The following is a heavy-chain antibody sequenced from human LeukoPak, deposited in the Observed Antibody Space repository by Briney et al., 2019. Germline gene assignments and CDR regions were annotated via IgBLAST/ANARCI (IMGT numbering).Heavy chain of an antibody. CDR3: ARDPPQEYSSSWDTDY. V-gene: IGHV3-21*01. D-gene: IGHD6-13*01. J-gene: IGHJ4*02. CDR1: GFTFSSYS. CDR2: ISSSSSYI. Sequence: GGSLRLSCAASGFTFSSYSMTWVRQAPGKGLEWVSSISSSSSYIYYADSVKGRFTISRDNAKNSLYLQMNSLRAEDTAVYYCARDPPQEYSSSWDTDYWGQGALVTVSS.